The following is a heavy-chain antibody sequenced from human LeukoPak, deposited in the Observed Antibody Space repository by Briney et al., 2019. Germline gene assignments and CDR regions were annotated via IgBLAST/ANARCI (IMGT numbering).Heavy chain of an antibody. CDR1: GGSISSGGYY. Sequence: SETLSLTCTVSGGSISSGGYYWSWIRQHPGKGLEWIGYIYYSGSTNYNPSLKSRVTISVDTSKNQFSLKLSSVTAADTAVYYCAREKSRDGYNTFDYWGQGTLVTVSS. CDR3: AREKSRDGYNTFDY. D-gene: IGHD5-24*01. V-gene: IGHV4-61*08. J-gene: IGHJ4*02. CDR2: IYYSGST.